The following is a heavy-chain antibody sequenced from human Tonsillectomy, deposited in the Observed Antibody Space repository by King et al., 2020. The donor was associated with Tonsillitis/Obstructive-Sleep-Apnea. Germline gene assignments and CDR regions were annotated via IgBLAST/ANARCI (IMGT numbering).Heavy chain of an antibody. J-gene: IGHJ4*02. Sequence: VQLVESGGGLVQPGGSLRLSCAASGFTFSRYWMSWVRQAPGKGLEWVANIKQDGSEKYYVDSVKGRFTISRDNAKNSLYLQMNSLRAEDTAVYYCGTTNGGSFPRFDYWGQGGLVTVSS. CDR1: GFTFSRYW. CDR3: GTTNGGSFPRFDY. V-gene: IGHV3-7*02. CDR2: IKQDGSEK. D-gene: IGHD2-8*01.